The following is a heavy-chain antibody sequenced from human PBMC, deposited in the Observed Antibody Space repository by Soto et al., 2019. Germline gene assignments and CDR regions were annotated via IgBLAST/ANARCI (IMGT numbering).Heavy chain of an antibody. J-gene: IGHJ3*01. CDR1: GFTFYTYE. V-gene: IGHV3-48*03. CDR3: AARSGGGGAFDF. CDR2: ISSSGSTT. Sequence: EVQLVESGGGLVQPGGSLRLSCAASGFTFYTYEMNWVRQAPGKGLEWVSYISSSGSTTYYADSVKGRFTISRDNAKNSLYLQMNSLRAEDTAVCYCAARSGGGGAFDFWGQGTMVTVSS. D-gene: IGHD3-10*01.